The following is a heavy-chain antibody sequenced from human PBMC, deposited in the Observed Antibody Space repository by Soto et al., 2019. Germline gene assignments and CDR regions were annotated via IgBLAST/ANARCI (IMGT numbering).Heavy chain of an antibody. J-gene: IGHJ6*01. CDR3: ARDPYYYDSSGYYYRLYYYYYGMDV. V-gene: IGHV3-30-3*01. Sequence: QVQLVESGGGVVQPGRSLRLSCAASGFTFSSYAMHWVRQAPGKGLEWVAVISYDGSNKYYADSVKGRFTISRDNSKNTLYLQMNSLRAEDTAVYYCARDPYYYDSSGYYYRLYYYYYGMDVW. CDR2: ISYDGSNK. D-gene: IGHD3-22*01. CDR1: GFTFSSYA.